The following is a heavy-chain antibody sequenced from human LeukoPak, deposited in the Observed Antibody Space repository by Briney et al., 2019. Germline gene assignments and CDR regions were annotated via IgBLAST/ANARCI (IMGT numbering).Heavy chain of an antibody. J-gene: IGHJ5*02. CDR2: INPNSGGT. CDR1: GYTFTGYY. D-gene: IGHD6-19*01. CDR3: ARDRVAVNGWFDP. V-gene: IGHV1-2*02. Sequence: ASVKVPCKASGYTFTGYYMHWVRQAPGQGLEWMGWINPNSGGTNYAQKFQGRVTMTRDTSISTAYMELSRLRSDDTAVYYCARDRVAVNGWFDPWGQGTLVTVSS.